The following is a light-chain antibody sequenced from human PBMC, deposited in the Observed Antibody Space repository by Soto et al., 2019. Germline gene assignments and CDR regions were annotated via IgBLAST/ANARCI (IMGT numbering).Light chain of an antibody. Sequence: IEMTQSPATLSASPGDRATLCCRASQPVNNNLAWYQQKPGQAPRLLIYGVSTRATGISARFSGGGSVTEFTLTISSLQSEDFAVYYCQQYEKWPPSITFGQGTRLEIK. CDR1: QPVNNN. J-gene: IGKJ5*01. V-gene: IGKV3-15*01. CDR2: GVS. CDR3: QQYEKWPPSIT.